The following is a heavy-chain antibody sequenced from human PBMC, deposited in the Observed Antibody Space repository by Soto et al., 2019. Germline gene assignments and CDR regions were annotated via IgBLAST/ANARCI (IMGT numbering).Heavy chain of an antibody. V-gene: IGHV4-39*01. CDR1: GGSISSSSYY. Sequence: QLQLQESGPGLVKPSETLSLTCTVSGGSISSSSYYWGWIRQPPGKGLEWIGSMYYSGSTFYNPSLKSRVTISVDTSKNQLSLKLSSVTASDTAVYYCARHPYSAPYIVVVATAIVLDAFDIWGQGTMVTVSS. CDR3: ARHPYSAPYIVVVATAIVLDAFDI. J-gene: IGHJ3*02. CDR2: MYYSGST. D-gene: IGHD2-2*01.